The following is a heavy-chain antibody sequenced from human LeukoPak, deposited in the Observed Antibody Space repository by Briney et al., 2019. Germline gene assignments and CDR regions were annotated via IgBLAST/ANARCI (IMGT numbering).Heavy chain of an antibody. CDR2: IYYSGST. Sequence: SETLSLTCTVSGGSVSSGSFHWSWIRQPPGKGLAWIGYIYYSGSTDYNPSLKSRVTISVDTSRNQFSLTLSSVTAADTAVYYCARANGDRSRFDPWGQGTLVTVSS. CDR1: GGSVSSGSFH. D-gene: IGHD7-27*01. J-gene: IGHJ5*02. V-gene: IGHV4-61*01. CDR3: ARANGDRSRFDP.